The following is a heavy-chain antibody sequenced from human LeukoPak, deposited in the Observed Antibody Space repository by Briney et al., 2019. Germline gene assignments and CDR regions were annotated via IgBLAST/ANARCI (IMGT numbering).Heavy chain of an antibody. Sequence: SETLSLTCAVYGGSFSGYYWSWIRQPPGKGLEWIGEINHSGSTSYNPSLKSRVTISVDTSKNQFSLKLSSVTAADTAVYYCARGRVVPFDPWGQGTLVTVSS. J-gene: IGHJ5*02. CDR2: INHSGST. D-gene: IGHD2-15*01. V-gene: IGHV4-34*01. CDR1: GGSFSGYY. CDR3: ARGRVVPFDP.